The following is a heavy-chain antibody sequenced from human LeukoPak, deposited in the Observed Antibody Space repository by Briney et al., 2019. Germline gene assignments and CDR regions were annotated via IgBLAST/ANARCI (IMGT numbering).Heavy chain of an antibody. V-gene: IGHV1-2*06. CDR2: INPNSGGT. CDR3: ARVPEWFGELLEHFDY. Sequence: ASVKVSCKASGYTFTGYYMHWVRQAPGQGREWMGRINPNSGGTNYAQKFQGRVTMTRDTSISTAYMELSRLRSDDTAVYYCARVPEWFGELLEHFDYWGQGTLVTVSS. CDR1: GYTFTGYY. J-gene: IGHJ4*02. D-gene: IGHD3-10*01.